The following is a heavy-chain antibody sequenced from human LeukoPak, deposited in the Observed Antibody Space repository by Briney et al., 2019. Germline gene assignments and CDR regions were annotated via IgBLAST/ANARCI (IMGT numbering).Heavy chain of an antibody. D-gene: IGHD3-10*01. V-gene: IGHV3-48*01. CDR3: ARLSAYYYGSYFYYYMDV. CDR2: ISSSSSTI. J-gene: IGHJ6*03. CDR1: GFTFSSYS. Sequence: GGSLRLSCAAPGFTFSSYSMNWVRQAPGKGLEWVSYISSSSSTIYYADSVKGRFTISRDDAKNSLYLQMSSLRAEDTALYYCARLSAYYYGSYFYYYMDVWGRGTTVTVSS.